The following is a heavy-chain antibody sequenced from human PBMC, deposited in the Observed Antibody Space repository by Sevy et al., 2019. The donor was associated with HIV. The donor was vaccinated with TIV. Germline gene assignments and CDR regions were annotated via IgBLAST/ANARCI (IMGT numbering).Heavy chain of an antibody. V-gene: IGHV3-7*03. D-gene: IGHD2-2*01. CDR3: ARDCSSTSCLWGLDV. Sequence: GGFLRLSCAASGFTFSNYWMSWVRQAPGKGLEWVANIKKDGSEKYYVDSVKGRFTISRDNANNSLFLQMNSLRAEDTALYYCARDCSSTSCLWGLDVWGQGTTVTVSS. CDR1: GFTFSNYW. CDR2: IKKDGSEK. J-gene: IGHJ6*02.